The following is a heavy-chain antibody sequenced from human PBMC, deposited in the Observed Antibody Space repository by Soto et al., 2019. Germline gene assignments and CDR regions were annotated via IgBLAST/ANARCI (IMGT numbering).Heavy chain of an antibody. CDR3: AREVAAAGIRGRYYYYYYGMDA. D-gene: IGHD6-13*01. J-gene: IGHJ6*02. CDR1: GYTFTGYY. V-gene: IGHV1-2*02. CDR2: INPNSGGT. Sequence: ASVKVSCKASGYTFTGYYMHWVRQAPGQGLEWMGWINPNSGGTNYAQKFQGRVTMTRDTSISTAYMELSRLRSDDTAVYYCAREVAAAGIRGRYYYYYYGMDAWGQGTTVTVSS.